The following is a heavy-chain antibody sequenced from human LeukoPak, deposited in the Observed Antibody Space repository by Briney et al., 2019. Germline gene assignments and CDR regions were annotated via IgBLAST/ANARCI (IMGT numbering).Heavy chain of an antibody. J-gene: IGHJ4*02. Sequence: ASVKVSCKASGYTFIDYFLHWVRQAPGQGLEWMGYIHPKSGDTKYAQKFQDRVALTRDTSISTAYMNLASLTSDDTAVYYCARISEWEPVDYWGQGTLVTVSS. V-gene: IGHV1-2*02. CDR1: GYTFIDYF. CDR2: IHPKSGDT. D-gene: IGHD1-26*01. CDR3: ARISEWEPVDY.